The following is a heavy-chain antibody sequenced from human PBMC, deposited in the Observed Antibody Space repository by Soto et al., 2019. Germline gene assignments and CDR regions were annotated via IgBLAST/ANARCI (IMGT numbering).Heavy chain of an antibody. J-gene: IGHJ6*04. V-gene: IGHV1-69*13. D-gene: IGHD3-10*01. CDR3: ARPGIRGVPNSAYYGMDV. CDR1: GGTFSSYA. CDR2: IIPIFGTA. Sequence: GASVKVSCKASGGTFSSYAISWVRQAPGQGLEWMGGIIPIFGTANYAQKFQGRVTITADESTSTAYMELSSLRSEDTAVYYCARPGIRGVPNSAYYGMDVWGKGTTVTVSS.